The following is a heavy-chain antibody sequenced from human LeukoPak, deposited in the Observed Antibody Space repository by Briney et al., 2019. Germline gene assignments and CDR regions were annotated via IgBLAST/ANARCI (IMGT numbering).Heavy chain of an antibody. Sequence: PGGSLRLSFAASGFTFSGYPMHWVRQASGRGLEWVGRIESKTNNYATTYVASVKGRFTISRDDSKNTAYLQMNSLKTEDTAVYYCTTNSTDYWGQGTLVTVSS. V-gene: IGHV3-73*01. CDR2: IESKTNNYAT. CDR1: GFTFSGYP. CDR3: TTNSTDY. J-gene: IGHJ4*02.